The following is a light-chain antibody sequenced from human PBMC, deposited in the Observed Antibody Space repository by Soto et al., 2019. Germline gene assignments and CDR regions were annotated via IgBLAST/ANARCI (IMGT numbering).Light chain of an antibody. Sequence: QAVLTQPPSVSGAPGQRVTISCTGSSSNIGAGYDVHWYQQLPGTAPKLLIYGNSNRPSGVPDRFSGSKYGTSASLAITGLLAEDEADDYCQSSDSSLSGSVFGGGTKLTVL. CDR1: SSNIGAGYD. V-gene: IGLV1-40*01. CDR2: GNS. J-gene: IGLJ2*01. CDR3: QSSDSSLSGSV.